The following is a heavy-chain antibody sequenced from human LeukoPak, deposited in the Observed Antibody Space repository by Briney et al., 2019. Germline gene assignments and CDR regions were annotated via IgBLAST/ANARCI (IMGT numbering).Heavy chain of an antibody. J-gene: IGHJ5*02. V-gene: IGHV3-9*01. D-gene: IGHD3-10*01. Sequence: GGSLRLSCAASGFTFDDYAMHWVRQAPGKGLEWVAGITWNGFNIGYADSVKGRFTITRDNAKNSLYLQMNSLRAEDTAVYYCARGMVRMFDPWGQGTLVTVSS. CDR2: ITWNGFNI. CDR3: ARGMVRMFDP. CDR1: GFTFDDYA.